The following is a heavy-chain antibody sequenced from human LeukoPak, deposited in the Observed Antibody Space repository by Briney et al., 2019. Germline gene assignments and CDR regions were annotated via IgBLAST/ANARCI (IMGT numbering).Heavy chain of an antibody. D-gene: IGHD6-6*01. CDR1: GYTFTSYY. J-gene: IGHJ4*02. V-gene: IGHV1-46*01. CDR2: INPSGGST. Sequence: ASVKVSCKASGYTFTSYYMHWARQAPGQGLEWMGIINPSGGSTSYAQKFQGRVTMTRDTSTSTVYMELSSLRSEDTAVYYCASENPLRGIAARRFDYWGQGTLVTVSS. CDR3: ASENPLRGIAARRFDY.